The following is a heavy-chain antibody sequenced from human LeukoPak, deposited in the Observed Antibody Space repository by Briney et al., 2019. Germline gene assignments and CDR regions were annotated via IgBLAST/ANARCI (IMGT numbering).Heavy chain of an antibody. CDR3: ARNKALTAFFGMDV. V-gene: IGHV3-30*03. J-gene: IGHJ6*02. CDR1: GFTLSDYA. D-gene: IGHD2/OR15-2a*01. CDR2: IAYGGTYT. Sequence: QSGGSVSLSCAASGFTLSDYAMHWVRQAPGKGLEWVAVIAYGGTYTHHADSLKGRFTISRDNSRDTLYLQINSLRPEDTALYYCARNKALTAFFGMDVWGQGTTVLVSS.